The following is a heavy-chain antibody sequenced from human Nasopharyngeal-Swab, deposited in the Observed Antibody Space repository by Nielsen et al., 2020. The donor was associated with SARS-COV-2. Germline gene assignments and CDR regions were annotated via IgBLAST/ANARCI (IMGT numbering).Heavy chain of an antibody. CDR2: INSNSGGT. CDR3: ARDSPYSSSWYTDAFDI. D-gene: IGHD6-13*01. CDR1: GYTFTGYY. J-gene: IGHJ3*02. Sequence: ASVKVSCKASGYTFTGYYMHWVRQAPGQGLEWMGRINSNSGGTNYAQKFQGRVTMTRDTSISTAYMELSRLRSDDTAVYYCARDSPYSSSWYTDAFDIWGQGTMVTVSS. V-gene: IGHV1-2*06.